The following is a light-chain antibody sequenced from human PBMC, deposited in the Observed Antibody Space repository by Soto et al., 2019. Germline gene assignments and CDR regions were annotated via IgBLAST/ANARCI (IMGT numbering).Light chain of an antibody. CDR2: SAS. J-gene: IGKJ3*01. Sequence: DISLTASPSFLSASEGDRVTITCRASQDIHVFLAWYQHKPGKAPRLLIDSASTLQSGVPSRFSGSRSGTEFTLTISSLQPEDIATYYSRKFNNYPLTFGPGPKVD. CDR3: RKFNNYPLT. CDR1: QDIHVF. V-gene: IGKV1-9*01.